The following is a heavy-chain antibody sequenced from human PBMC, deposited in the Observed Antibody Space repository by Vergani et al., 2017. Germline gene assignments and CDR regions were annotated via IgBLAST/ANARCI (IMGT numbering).Heavy chain of an antibody. CDR1: GGSVSSGAYY. CDR3: ARAPMGKLPFYYYYYYMDV. D-gene: IGHD3-16*01. J-gene: IGHJ6*03. Sequence: QVQLQESGPGLVKPSQTLSLTCTVSGGSVSSGAYYWSWIRQHPGKGLEWIGYIFYSGSTYYNPSLKSRVTISVDTSKNHFSLKLSSVTAADTAVYYCARAPMGKLPFYYYYYYMDVWGKGTTVTVSS. V-gene: IGHV4-31*03. CDR2: IFYSGST.